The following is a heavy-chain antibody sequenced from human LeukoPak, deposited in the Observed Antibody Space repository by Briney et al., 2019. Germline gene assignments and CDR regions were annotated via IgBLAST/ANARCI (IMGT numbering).Heavy chain of an antibody. J-gene: IGHJ3*02. CDR2: IYSSGST. Sequence: PSETLSLTCSVSGGSINRYYWSWIRQPAGKGLEWIGRIYSSGSTTYNPSLKSRVTMSVDTSKNQFSLKLSSVTAADTAVYYCARYGSAVFDIWGRGTMVTVSS. V-gene: IGHV4-4*07. D-gene: IGHD2-2*03. CDR1: GGSINRYY. CDR3: ARYGSAVFDI.